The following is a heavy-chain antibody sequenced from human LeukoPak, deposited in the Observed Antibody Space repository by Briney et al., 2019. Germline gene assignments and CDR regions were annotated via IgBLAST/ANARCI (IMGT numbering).Heavy chain of an antibody. V-gene: IGHV3-21*01. J-gene: IGHJ4*02. CDR1: GFTFSSYI. CDR3: ARITLLRGVIKREINF. D-gene: IGHD3-10*01. Sequence: GGSLRLSCAASGFTFSSYIMNLVRQAPGKGLEWVSCTISSINYIYYADSVKGRFTNSRDNANNSQYLQMNSLRAEDTAVYYCARITLLRGVIKREINFWGQGTLVTVSS. CDR2: TISSINYI.